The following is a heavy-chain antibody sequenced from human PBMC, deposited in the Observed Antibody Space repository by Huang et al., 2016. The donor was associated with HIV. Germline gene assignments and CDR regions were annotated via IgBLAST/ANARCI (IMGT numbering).Heavy chain of an antibody. V-gene: IGHV4-4*07. CDR3: ARLTTYTTSSYSRFFNY. D-gene: IGHD3-3*01. CDR2: ISRTGKT. J-gene: IGHJ4*01. CDR1: GASVNGFY. Sequence: QVLLHESGPGLVKPSDTLFLICTASGASVNGFYWGWIRRPPGKGLEWIGRISRTGKTIYNPSLQSRVTFFADTSNDLLSLNLTSVTTADSAVYYCARLTTYTTSSYSRFFNYWGHGILVSVSS.